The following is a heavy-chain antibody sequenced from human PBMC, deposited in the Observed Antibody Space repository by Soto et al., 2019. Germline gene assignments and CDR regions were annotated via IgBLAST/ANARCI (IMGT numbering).Heavy chain of an antibody. CDR1: GYTFTSYA. CDR3: ATSYGSGYRAFDY. V-gene: IGHV1-69*04. D-gene: IGHD3-10*01. J-gene: IGHJ4*02. Sequence: GASVKVSCKASGYTFTSYAINWVRQAPGLGLEWMGRVNPILSMSNYAQRFQGRVTMTADKSTSTAYMELSGLRSEDTAMYYCATSYGSGYRAFDYWGQGALVTVSS. CDR2: VNPILSMS.